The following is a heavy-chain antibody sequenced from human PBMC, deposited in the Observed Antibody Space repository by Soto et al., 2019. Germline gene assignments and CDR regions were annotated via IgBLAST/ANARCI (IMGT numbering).Heavy chain of an antibody. D-gene: IGHD6-19*01. Sequence: QVQLVESGGGVVQPGRSLRLSCAASGFTFSSYGMHWVRQAPGKGLEWVAVISYDGSNKYYADSVKGRFTISRDNSKNTLYLQMNSLRAEDTAVYYCAKEVIAVAGDYYYYGMDVWGQGTTVTVSS. CDR3: AKEVIAVAGDYYYYGMDV. V-gene: IGHV3-30*18. CDR2: ISYDGSNK. J-gene: IGHJ6*02. CDR1: GFTFSSYG.